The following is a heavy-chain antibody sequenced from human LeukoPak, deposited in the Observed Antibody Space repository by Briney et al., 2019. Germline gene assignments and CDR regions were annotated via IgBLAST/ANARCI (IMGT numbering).Heavy chain of an antibody. V-gene: IGHV4-4*07. D-gene: IGHD6-13*01. CDR2: IFASGST. Sequence: SETLSLTCTVSGGSISSYQWSWIRQPAGKGLVWIGRIFASGSTNYNPSLKSRVTMSVDTSKNQFSLKLISVTAADTAVYYCARDGSSWPFFDSWGQGTPVTVSS. CDR3: ARDGSSWPFFDS. J-gene: IGHJ4*02. CDR1: GGSISSYQ.